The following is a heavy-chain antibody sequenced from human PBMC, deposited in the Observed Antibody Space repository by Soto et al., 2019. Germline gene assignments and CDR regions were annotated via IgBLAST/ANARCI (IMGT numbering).Heavy chain of an antibody. V-gene: IGHV3-66*04. J-gene: IGHJ3*01. CDR3: ARQCGGDCSNAFPL. CDR2: LYPGPGT. CDR1: GFSVSTNF. Sequence: EEQLLESGGGLVRPGWSLRLSCAVSGFSVSTNFMNWVRQAPGKEPQWVAVLYPGPGTYYADSIKGRFIISRDDSTNTIFLHLTNMRAEDTAVYYCARQCGGDCSNAFPLWGQGTMVTVSS. D-gene: IGHD2-21*01.